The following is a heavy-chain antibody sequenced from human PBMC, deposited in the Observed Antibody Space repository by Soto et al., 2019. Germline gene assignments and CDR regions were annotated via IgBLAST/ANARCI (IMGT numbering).Heavy chain of an antibody. J-gene: IGHJ4*02. CDR2: FRSSGDDGTT. Sequence: PXGSLRLSFAASRFTFSSYAMSWVRQAPGKGLEWVSGFRSSGDDGTTYYADSVKGRFTISRDNSKNTLFLQMNSLRAEDTAIYYCAKKVNSGSGSQYFDYWGQGTLVTVSS. D-gene: IGHD3-10*01. V-gene: IGHV3-23*01. CDR1: RFTFSSYA. CDR3: AKKVNSGSGSQYFDY.